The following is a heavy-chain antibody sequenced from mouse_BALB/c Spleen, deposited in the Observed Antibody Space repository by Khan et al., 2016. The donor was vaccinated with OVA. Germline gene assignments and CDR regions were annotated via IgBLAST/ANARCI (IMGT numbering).Heavy chain of an antibody. Sequence: EVQLQESGPGLVKPSQSLSLTCSVTGYSITSGYRWNWIRQFPGNKLEWMGYISYDGSNNYNLPLKNRISITRDTSKNQFFLKLNSVTTEDTATYYCARGGAVVPYWYFDVWGAGTTVTVSS. CDR2: ISYDGSN. D-gene: IGHD1-1*01. CDR1: GYSITSGYR. J-gene: IGHJ1*01. V-gene: IGHV3-6*02. CDR3: ARGGAVVPYWYFDV.